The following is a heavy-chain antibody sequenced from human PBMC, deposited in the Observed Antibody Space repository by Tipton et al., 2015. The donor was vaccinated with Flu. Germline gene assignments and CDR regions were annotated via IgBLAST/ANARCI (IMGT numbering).Heavy chain of an antibody. CDR2: MSASGSS. V-gene: IGHV4-4*07. CDR3: ARGSGSGTDVSFYF. CDR1: GDSMSSFY. D-gene: IGHD3-10*01. J-gene: IGHJ4*02. Sequence: TLSLTCTVSGDSMSSFYWTWIRQPAGKGLEWIGRMSASGSSKYKPSLKSRVTMSVDTSKNQFSLRLTSFTSADTAVYYCARGSGSGTDVSFYFWGQGTLVTVSS.